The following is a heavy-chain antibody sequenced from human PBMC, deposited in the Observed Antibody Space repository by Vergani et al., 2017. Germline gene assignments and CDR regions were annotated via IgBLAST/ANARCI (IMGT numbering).Heavy chain of an antibody. Sequence: QVQLEESGPGLVKPSETLSLTCTVSGGSFNTYYWSWIRQSPGKGLEWIGYIYSTGSTNYNPSLNSRVTMSVDTSKNQFSLKLRSVTAEDTAVYFCARVMYRDEASTGYRLEGRDIWGQGTTVTISS. V-gene: IGHV4-59*13. CDR3: ARVMYRDEASTGYRLEGRDI. CDR1: GGSFNTYY. D-gene: IGHD3-9*01. J-gene: IGHJ6*02. CDR2: IYSTGST.